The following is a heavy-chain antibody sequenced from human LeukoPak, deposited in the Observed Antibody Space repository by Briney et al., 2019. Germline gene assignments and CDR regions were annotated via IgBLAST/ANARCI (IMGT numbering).Heavy chain of an antibody. CDR1: GGSISSSSYY. CDR3: APRGGYSSGYLDYFDF. D-gene: IGHD3-22*01. Sequence: SETLSLTCTVSGGSISSSSYYWGWIRQPPGKGLEWIGSIYYSGNSYYNPSLKSRVTISVDTSKNQFSLKLSSVTATDTAVYYCAPRGGYSSGYLDYFDFWGQGTLVTVSS. CDR2: IYYSGNS. J-gene: IGHJ4*02. V-gene: IGHV4-39*01.